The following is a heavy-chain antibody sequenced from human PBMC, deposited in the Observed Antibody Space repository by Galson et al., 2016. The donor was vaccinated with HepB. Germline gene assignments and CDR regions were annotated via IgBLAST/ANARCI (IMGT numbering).Heavy chain of an antibody. V-gene: IGHV3-7*01. J-gene: IGHJ4*02. CDR1: GFTFSSYW. CDR2: IKQDGSEK. D-gene: IGHD7-27*01. CDR3: ARRNWGAPDY. Sequence: SLRLSCAASGFTFSSYWMSWVRQAPGKGLEWVANIKQDGSEKYNVDSVEGRFTISRDSAKNSIYLQMNSLRVEDTAVYYCARRNWGAPDYWGQGTLVTVSS.